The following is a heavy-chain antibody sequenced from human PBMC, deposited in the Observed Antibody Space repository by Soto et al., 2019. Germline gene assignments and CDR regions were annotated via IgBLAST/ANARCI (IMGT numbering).Heavy chain of an antibody. CDR2: INPKFGDT. V-gene: IGHV1-2*02. CDR1: GYTFTAYY. J-gene: IGHJ6*02. D-gene: IGHD3-10*01. Sequence: QVQLVQSGAEVKEPGDSVRVSCEASGYTFTAYYIHWVRQAPGQGLEWMGWINPKFGDTTYAQDFQGRVSMTRDMSMSTVYMDLSGLTSDDTAIYYCARNMDYYYGPGSGNGHGFWGQGTTVTVFS. CDR3: ARNMDYYYGPGSGNGHGF.